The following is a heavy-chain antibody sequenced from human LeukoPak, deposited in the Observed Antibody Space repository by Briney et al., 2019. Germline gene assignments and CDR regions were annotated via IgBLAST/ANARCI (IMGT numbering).Heavy chain of an antibody. CDR1: GFTFSSYG. J-gene: IGHJ4*02. CDR2: ISDDGSDK. V-gene: IGHV3-30*03. D-gene: IGHD3-10*01. CDR3: VPSFSGSFV. Sequence: GGSLRLSCAASGFTFSSYGMHWVRQAPGKGLEWVAVISDDGSDKYYGDSVQGRFTISRDDSENTLFLEMKSLRVEDTAVYYCVPSFSGSFVWGQGTPVTVSS.